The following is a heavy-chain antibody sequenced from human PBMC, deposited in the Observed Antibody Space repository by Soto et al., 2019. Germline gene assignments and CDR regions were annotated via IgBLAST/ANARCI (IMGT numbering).Heavy chain of an antibody. V-gene: IGHV4-39*01. CDR1: GGSISSGSYY. Sequence: SETLSLTGTVSGGSISSGSYYWGWIRQSPGKGLEWIGSIYYRGNTYYNPSIKSRVTISVDTSKHQFSLKMSSVTATDTAVYYCARHKDTSSRYLLPDNWGQGTLVTVSS. D-gene: IGHD6-13*01. J-gene: IGHJ4*02. CDR2: IYYRGNT. CDR3: ARHKDTSSRYLLPDN.